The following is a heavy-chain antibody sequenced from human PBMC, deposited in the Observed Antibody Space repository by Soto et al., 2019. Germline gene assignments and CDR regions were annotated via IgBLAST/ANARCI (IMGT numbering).Heavy chain of an antibody. Sequence: QLQLQESGPGLVKPSETLSLTCTVSGGSISSSSYYWGWIRQPPGKGLEWIGSIYYSGSTYYNPSLKSRVTISVDTSKNQFSLKLSSVTAAYTAVYYCARYTLPYSGARGDYFDYWGQGTLVTVSS. D-gene: IGHD1-26*01. CDR3: ARYTLPYSGARGDYFDY. J-gene: IGHJ4*02. CDR2: IYYSGST. V-gene: IGHV4-39*01. CDR1: GGSISSSSYY.